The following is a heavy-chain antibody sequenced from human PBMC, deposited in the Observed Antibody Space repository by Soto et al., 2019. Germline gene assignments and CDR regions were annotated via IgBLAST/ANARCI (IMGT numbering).Heavy chain of an antibody. J-gene: IGHJ4*02. D-gene: IGHD6-6*01. CDR2: ICDDGSNT. V-gene: IGHV3-30-3*01. Sequence: GGSLRLSCAASGFTFSSYAMHWVRQAPGKGLEWVAVICDDGSNTYYADSVRGRFTFSRDISKNTLYLQMNSLRDEDTGIYYCAFDKIPAHPDYFDSWGQGTLVTVSS. CDR1: GFTFSSYA. CDR3: AFDKIPAHPDYFDS.